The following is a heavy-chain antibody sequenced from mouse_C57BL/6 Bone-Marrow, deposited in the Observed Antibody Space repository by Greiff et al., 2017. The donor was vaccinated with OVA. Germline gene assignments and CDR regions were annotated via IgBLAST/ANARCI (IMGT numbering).Heavy chain of an antibody. D-gene: IGHD2-3*01. V-gene: IGHV1-81*01. J-gene: IGHJ3*01. CDR2: IYPRSGNT. CDR3: ARGYDGYYTFAY. CDR1: DYTFTSYG. Sequence: QVQLQQSGAELARPGASVKLSCKASDYTFTSYGISWVKQRTGQGLEWIGEIYPRSGNTYYNEKFKGKATLTADKSSSTAYMELRSLTSEDSAVYFCARGYDGYYTFAYWGQGTLVTVSA.